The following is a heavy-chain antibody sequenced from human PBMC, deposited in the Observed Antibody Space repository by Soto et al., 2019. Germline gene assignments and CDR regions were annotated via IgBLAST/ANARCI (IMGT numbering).Heavy chain of an antibody. V-gene: IGHV1-69*01. CDR3: ARPRRDWGDPFDL. CDR1: GGSFGSSA. J-gene: IGHJ3*01. Sequence: QVQLVQSGADVKKPGSSVKVSCKTSGGSFGSSAISWVRQAPAQGLEWMGEIIPVFDKANYAQNFQGRLTITADELTGTVFMELSSLRSEDTAVYFCARPRRDWGDPFDLWGLGTFVTVSS. D-gene: IGHD3-16*01. CDR2: IIPVFDKA.